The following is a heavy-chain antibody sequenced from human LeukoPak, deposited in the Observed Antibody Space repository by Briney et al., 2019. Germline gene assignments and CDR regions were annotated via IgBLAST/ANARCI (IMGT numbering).Heavy chain of an antibody. Sequence: GESLKISCKGSGYSFTSYWIGWVRQMPGKGLEWMGIIYPGDSDTRYSPSFQGQVTISADKSISTAYLQWSSLKASDTAMYYCARQTTWYNWNDGEVAFDIWGQGTMVTVSS. CDR3: ARQTTWYNWNDGEVAFDI. V-gene: IGHV5-51*01. D-gene: IGHD1-20*01. CDR1: GYSFTSYW. J-gene: IGHJ3*02. CDR2: IYPGDSDT.